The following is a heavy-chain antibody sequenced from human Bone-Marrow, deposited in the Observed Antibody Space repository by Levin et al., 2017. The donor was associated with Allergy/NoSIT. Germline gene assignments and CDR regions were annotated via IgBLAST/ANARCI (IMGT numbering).Heavy chain of an antibody. J-gene: IGHJ3*02. V-gene: IGHV3-53*01. CDR2: IYSDGST. D-gene: IGHD1-1*01. CDR3: ARVNLGPTGISI. Sequence: GESLKISCEASGFTISTNYMSWVRQAPGKGLEWAAIIYSDGSTYYADSVRGRFSISRDNSENMLFLHMNSLRAEDTAVYYCARVNLGPTGISIWGQGTMVTVFS. CDR1: GFTISTNY.